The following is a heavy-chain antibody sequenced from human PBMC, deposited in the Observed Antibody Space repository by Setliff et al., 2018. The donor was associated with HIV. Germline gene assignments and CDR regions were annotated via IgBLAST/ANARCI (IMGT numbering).Heavy chain of an antibody. Sequence: AASVKVSCKASGYMFSGFHMHWVRQAAGQGLEWMGRINPNSGGTNYAQKFQGRVTMTRDTSISTAYMELSRLRSDDTAVYYCARDWAEDYYGSGSFQYWGQGTLVTVS. CDR3: ARDWAEDYYGSGSFQY. CDR1: GYMFSGFH. D-gene: IGHD3-10*01. CDR2: INPNSGGT. J-gene: IGHJ1*01. V-gene: IGHV1-2*06.